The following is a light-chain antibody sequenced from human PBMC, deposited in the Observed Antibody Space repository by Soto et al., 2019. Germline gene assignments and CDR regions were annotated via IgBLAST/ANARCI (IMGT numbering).Light chain of an antibody. J-gene: IGLJ1*01. Sequence: QSALTQPASVSGSPGQSITISCTGTSSDVGSYNLVSWYQQHPGKAPKVMIYEVSKRPSGVPNRFSGSKSGNTASLTISGLQAEDEADYYCCSYAGCSTYVFGTGTKLTVL. CDR2: EVS. CDR3: CSYAGCSTYV. CDR1: SSDVGSYNL. V-gene: IGLV2-23*02.